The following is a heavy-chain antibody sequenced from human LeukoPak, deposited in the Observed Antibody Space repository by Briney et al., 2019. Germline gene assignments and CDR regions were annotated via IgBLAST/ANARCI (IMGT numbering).Heavy chain of an antibody. D-gene: IGHD5-18*01. CDR3: TSSGYSYYY. J-gene: IGHJ4*02. V-gene: IGHV3-73*01. CDR1: AFTFSGSA. CDR2: IRSKANSYAT. Sequence: GGSLKLSCAASAFTFSGSAMHWVRQASGKGLEWVGRIRSKANSYATAYAASVKGRFTISRDDSKNTAYLQMNSLKTEDTAVYYCTSSGYSYYYWGQGTLVTVSS.